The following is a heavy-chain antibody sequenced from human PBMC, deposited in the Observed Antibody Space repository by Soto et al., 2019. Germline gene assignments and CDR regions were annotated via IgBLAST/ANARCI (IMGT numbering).Heavy chain of an antibody. CDR3: ARLPKGSLVTA. D-gene: IGHD2-21*02. J-gene: IGHJ4*02. CDR1: GFRFSEHS. CDR2: ISSSSDST. Sequence: VESGGGLVYPGGSLTLSCVGSGFRFSEHSMNWVRQAPGKGLQWVSYISSSSDSTYYADSVKGRFTVSRDNAKNALFLQMNSLRDDDTATYYCARLPKGSLVTAWGQGVRVTVSS. V-gene: IGHV3-48*02.